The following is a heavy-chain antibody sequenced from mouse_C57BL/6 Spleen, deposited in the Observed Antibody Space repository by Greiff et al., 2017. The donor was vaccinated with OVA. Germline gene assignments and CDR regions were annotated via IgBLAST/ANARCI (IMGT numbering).Heavy chain of an antibody. CDR3: TKKSSYDYDDWFAY. Sequence: EVQLQQSGTVLARPGASVKMSCKTSGYTFTSYWMHWVKQRPGQGLEWIGAIYPGNSDTSYNQKFKGKAKLTAVTSASTAYMELSSLTNEDSAVYYGTKKSSYDYDDWFAYWGQGTLGTVSA. CDR1: GYTFTSYW. V-gene: IGHV1-5*01. J-gene: IGHJ3*01. CDR2: IYPGNSDT. D-gene: IGHD2-4*01.